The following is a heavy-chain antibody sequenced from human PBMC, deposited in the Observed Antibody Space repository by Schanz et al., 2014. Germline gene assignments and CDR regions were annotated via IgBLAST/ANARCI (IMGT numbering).Heavy chain of an antibody. V-gene: IGHV3-48*01. CDR3: ARSRSGFYFDY. Sequence: EVQLLESGGGLVQPGGSLRLSCATSGFTLNNAWMNWVRQAPGKGLQWISYIGSSSSRIDHADSVKGRFTISRDNAKNSLYLQMNSLRAEDTAVYYCARSRSGFYFDYWGQGTLVTVSS. D-gene: IGHD1-26*01. CDR1: GFTLNNAW. J-gene: IGHJ4*02. CDR2: IGSSSSRI.